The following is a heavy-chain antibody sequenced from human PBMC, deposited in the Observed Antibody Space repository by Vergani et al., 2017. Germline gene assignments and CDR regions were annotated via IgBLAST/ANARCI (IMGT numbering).Heavy chain of an antibody. Sequence: QVQLQESGPGLVKPSGTLSLTCAVYGGSFSGYYWSWIRQPPGKGLEWIGEINHSGSTNYNPSLKSRVTISVDTSKNQFSLKLSSVTAADTAVYYCARVLAGVVDYWGQGTLVTVSS. CDR2: INHSGST. V-gene: IGHV4-34*01. CDR3: ARVLAGVVDY. D-gene: IGHD6-19*01. J-gene: IGHJ4*02. CDR1: GGSFSGYY.